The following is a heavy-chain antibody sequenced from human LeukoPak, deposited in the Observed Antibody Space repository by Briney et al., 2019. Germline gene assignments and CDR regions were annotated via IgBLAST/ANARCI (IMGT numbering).Heavy chain of an antibody. D-gene: IGHD4-17*01. Sequence: GGSLRLSCAASGFTVSSIYMSWVRGAPGEGLEGLSYIYSGGSTYYADSVKGRFTISRHNSKNTLYLQMNSLRAEDTAVYYCASLNPHSSGDHAAADYWGQGTLVTVSS. CDR1: GFTVSSIY. V-gene: IGHV3-53*04. CDR3: ASLNPHSSGDHAAADY. CDR2: IYSGGST. J-gene: IGHJ4*02.